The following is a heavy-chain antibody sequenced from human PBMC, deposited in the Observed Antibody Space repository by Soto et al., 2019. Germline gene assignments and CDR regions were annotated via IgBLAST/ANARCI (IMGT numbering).Heavy chain of an antibody. Sequence: SETLSLTCAVSGYSISSSNWWGWIRQPPGKGLEWIGYIYYSRTTYYNPSLKSRVTVSVDTSKNQFSLKLTSVTAVDTAVYYCARREIQGPIDYWGQGTLVTVS. CDR2: IYYSRTT. CDR1: GYSISSSNW. V-gene: IGHV4-28*01. J-gene: IGHJ4*02. CDR3: ARREIQGPIDY. D-gene: IGHD1-26*01.